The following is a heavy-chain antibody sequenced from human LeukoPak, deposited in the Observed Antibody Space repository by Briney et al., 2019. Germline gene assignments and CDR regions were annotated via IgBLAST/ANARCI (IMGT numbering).Heavy chain of an antibody. D-gene: IGHD5-24*01. CDR1: GGSISSGDYY. CDR2: IYYSGST. V-gene: IGHV4-30-4*01. CDR3: ARGWPAFDI. Sequence: PSQTLSLTCTVSGGSISSGDYYWRWVRQPPGRGLEWIGYIYYSGSTYYNPSLKSRVTISVDTSKNQFSLKLSSVTAADTAVYYCARGWPAFDIWGQGTMVTVSS. J-gene: IGHJ3*02.